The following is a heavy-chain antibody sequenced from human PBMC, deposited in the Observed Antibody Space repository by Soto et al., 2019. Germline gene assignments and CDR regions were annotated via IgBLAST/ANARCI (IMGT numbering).Heavy chain of an antibody. D-gene: IGHD6-13*01. CDR2: IIPIFGTA. V-gene: IGHV1-69*13. Sequence: SGKVSCKASVGTFSSYAISWVRQAPGQGLEWMGGIIPIFGTANYAQKFQGRVTITADESTSTAYMELSSLRSEDTAVYYCARPYAIAAAGTPYGMDVWGQGTTVTVSS. CDR3: ARPYAIAAAGTPYGMDV. CDR1: VGTFSSYA. J-gene: IGHJ6*02.